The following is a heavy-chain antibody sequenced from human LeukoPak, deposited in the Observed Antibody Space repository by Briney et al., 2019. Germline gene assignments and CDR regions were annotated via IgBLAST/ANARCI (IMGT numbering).Heavy chain of an antibody. V-gene: IGHV3-33*01. CDR1: GFTFSHHG. CDR3: ARDCSVGGLDFDS. J-gene: IGHJ5*01. CDR2: IWSDGTRE. Sequence: GGSLRLSCATSGFTFSHHGMSWVRQAPGKGLEWVALIWSDGTRENYADSVKGRFTISRDISINALYLQMNSLRVEDTAFYYCARDCSVGGLDFDSRGQGTLVTVSS. D-gene: IGHD2-15*01.